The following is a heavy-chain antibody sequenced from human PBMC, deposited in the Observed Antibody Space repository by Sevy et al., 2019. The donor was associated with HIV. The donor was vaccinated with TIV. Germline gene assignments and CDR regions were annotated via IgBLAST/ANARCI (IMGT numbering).Heavy chain of an antibody. CDR3: ARHRITGRLTSHFDY. J-gene: IGHJ4*02. V-gene: IGHV5-51*01. CDR1: GYSFTSYW. Sequence: GESLKISCKGSGYSFTSYWIGWVRQMPGKGLEWMGIIYPGDSYTRYSPSFQGQVSISADKSISTAYMQWGSLQASDTAMYYCARHRITGRLTSHFDYWGQGTLVTVSS. CDR2: IYPGDSYT. D-gene: IGHD1-20*01.